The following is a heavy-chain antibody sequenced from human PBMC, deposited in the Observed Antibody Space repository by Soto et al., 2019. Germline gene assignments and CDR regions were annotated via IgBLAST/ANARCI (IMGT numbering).Heavy chain of an antibody. D-gene: IGHD5-12*01. V-gene: IGHV5-51*01. Sequence: LGESLKVSCKTSEDRFTGYWVAWVRQTPARCLQLMGIIYPTDADIRYSPSCQRHGTMSADKSISTVYLQWSSLKASDTAMYYCARQDGSGLYYFDYWGQGPLVIVSS. CDR3: ARQDGSGLYYFDY. CDR1: EDRFTGYW. CDR2: IYPTDADI. J-gene: IGHJ4*02.